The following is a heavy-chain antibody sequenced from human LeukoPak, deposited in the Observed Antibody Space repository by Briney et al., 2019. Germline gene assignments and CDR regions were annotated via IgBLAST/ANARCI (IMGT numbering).Heavy chain of an antibody. V-gene: IGHV3-23*01. D-gene: IGHD2-21*01. CDR2: ISGSGGST. Sequence: GGSLRLSCAASGFTFSSYAMSWVRRAPGKGLEWVSAISGSGGSTYYADSVKGRFTISRDNSKNTLYLQMNSLRAEDTAVYYCAKIAEAVSSNYYFDYWGQGTLVTVSS. J-gene: IGHJ4*02. CDR1: GFTFSSYA. CDR3: AKIAEAVSSNYYFDY.